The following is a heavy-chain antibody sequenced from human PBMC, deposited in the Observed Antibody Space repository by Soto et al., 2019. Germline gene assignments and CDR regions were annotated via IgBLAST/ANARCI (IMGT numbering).Heavy chain of an antibody. D-gene: IGHD6-6*01. CDR2: IRSKAYGGAT. Sequence: GGSLRLSCTASGFTFGDYAMSWFRKDPGKGLEWVGFIRSKAYGGATEYAASVKGRFTISRDDSKSIAYLQMNSLKTEDTAVYYCTRAADQLVRDAFDPWGQGTLVTVSS. V-gene: IGHV3-49*03. CDR3: TRAADQLVRDAFDP. J-gene: IGHJ5*02. CDR1: GFTFGDYA.